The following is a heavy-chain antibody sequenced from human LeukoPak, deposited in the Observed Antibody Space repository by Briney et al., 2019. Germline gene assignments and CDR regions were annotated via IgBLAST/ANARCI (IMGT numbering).Heavy chain of an antibody. CDR3: AKGRDYDFWSGYSSPDY. CDR2: ISGSGGST. Sequence: GGSLRLSCAASGFTFSSYAMSWVRQAPGKGLEWVSAISGSGGSTYYADSVKGRFTMSRDNSKNTLFLQMNSLRAEDTAVYYCAKGRDYDFWSGYSSPDYWGQGTLVTVSS. J-gene: IGHJ4*02. CDR1: GFTFSSYA. D-gene: IGHD3-3*01. V-gene: IGHV3-23*01.